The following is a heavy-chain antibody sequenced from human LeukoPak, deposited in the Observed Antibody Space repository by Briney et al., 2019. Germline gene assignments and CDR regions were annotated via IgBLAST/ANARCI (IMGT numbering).Heavy chain of an antibody. J-gene: IGHJ4*02. CDR3: AKVVQWLDPDFDY. CDR2: ISYDGSNK. CDR1: GFTFSSYG. D-gene: IGHD6-19*01. V-gene: IGHV3-30*18. Sequence: GGSLRLSCAASGFTFSSYGMHWVRQAPGKGLEWMAVISYDGSNKYYADSLKGRFTISRDNSKNTLYLQMNSLSTEDTAVYYCAKVVQWLDPDFDYWGQGTLVTVSS.